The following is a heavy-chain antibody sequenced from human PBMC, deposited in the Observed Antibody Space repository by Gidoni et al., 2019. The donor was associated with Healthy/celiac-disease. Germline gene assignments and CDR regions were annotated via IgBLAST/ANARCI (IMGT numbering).Heavy chain of an antibody. CDR1: GGSISSGCYS. V-gene: IGHV4-30-2*01. J-gene: IGHJ3*02. CDR3: ARAVFCSSTSCYVGTVAFDI. CDR2: IYHSGST. D-gene: IGHD2-2*01. Sequence: QLQLQESGSGLVKPSQTLSLTCAVSGGSISSGCYSWCWIRQPPGKGLEWIGYIYHSGSTYYNPSIKSRVTISVDRSKNQFSLKLSSVTAADTAVYYCARAVFCSSTSCYVGTVAFDIWGQGTMVTVSS.